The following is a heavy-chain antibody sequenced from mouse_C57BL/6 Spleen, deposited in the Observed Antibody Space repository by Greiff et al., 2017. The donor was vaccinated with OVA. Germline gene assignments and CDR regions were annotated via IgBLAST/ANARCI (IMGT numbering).Heavy chain of an antibody. J-gene: IGHJ4*01. Sequence: DVQLQESGPELVKPGDSVKISCKASGYSFTGYFMNWVMQSHGKSLEWIGRINPYNGDTFYNQKFKGKATLTVDKSSSTAHMELRSLTSEDSAVYYGARAGIYYGSSYYAMDYWGQGTSVTVSS. CDR3: ARAGIYYGSSYYAMDY. V-gene: IGHV1-20*01. D-gene: IGHD1-1*01. CDR2: INPYNGDT. CDR1: GYSFTGYF.